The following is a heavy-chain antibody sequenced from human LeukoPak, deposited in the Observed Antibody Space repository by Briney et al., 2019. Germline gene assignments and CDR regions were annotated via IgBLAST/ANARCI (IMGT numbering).Heavy chain of an antibody. CDR3: AKRQYGDGIYYFDY. J-gene: IGHJ4*02. CDR2: ISSSSSYI. D-gene: IGHD4-17*01. CDR1: GFTCSSCS. V-gene: IGHV3-21*04. Sequence: KAGGSLRLSCAASGFTCSSCSMNWVRQAPAKGLEWVSSISSSSSYIYYADSVRGRFTISRDNSKNTLYLQMISLRAEDTAVYYCAKRQYGDGIYYFDYWGQGTLVTVSS.